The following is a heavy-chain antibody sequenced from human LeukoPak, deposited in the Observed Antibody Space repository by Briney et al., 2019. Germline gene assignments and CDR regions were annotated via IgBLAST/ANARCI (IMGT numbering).Heavy chain of an antibody. CDR2: ISAYNGNT. J-gene: IGHJ4*02. D-gene: IGHD3-3*01. CDR3: ARDHYYDFWSGYFPGY. Sequence: ASVKVSCKASGYIFTSYGISWVRQAPGQGLEWMGWISAYNGNTNYAQKLQGRVTMTTDTSTSTAYMELRSLRSDDTAVYYCARDHYYDFWSGYFPGYWGQGTLVTVSS. V-gene: IGHV1-18*01. CDR1: GYIFTSYG.